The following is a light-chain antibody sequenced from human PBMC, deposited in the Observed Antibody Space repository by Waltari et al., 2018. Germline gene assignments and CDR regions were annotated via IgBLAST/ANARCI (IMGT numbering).Light chain of an antibody. J-gene: IGLJ2*01. CDR2: EVA. CDR3: SSYTRTNTVV. Sequence: QSALTQPASVSGSPGQSTTIPCTGTSNDVGGYNFVSWYRHHPGQAPKLIIYEVAHRPSGVSSRFSASKSGNTASLTISGLQAEDEADYYCSSYTRTNTVVFGGGTQLTVL. CDR1: SNDVGGYNF. V-gene: IGLV2-14*01.